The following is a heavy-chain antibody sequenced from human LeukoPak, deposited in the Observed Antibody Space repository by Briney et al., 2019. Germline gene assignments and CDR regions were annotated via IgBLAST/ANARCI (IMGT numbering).Heavy chain of an antibody. Sequence: SETLSLTCTVSGGSISSYYWSWIRQPPGKGLEWIGSIYYSGSTYYNPSLKSRVTISVDTSKNQFSLKLSSVTAADTAVYYCARDHGIYYYDSGNWFDHWGQGTLVTVSS. V-gene: IGHV4-39*07. CDR3: ARDHGIYYYDSGNWFDH. CDR2: IYYSGST. J-gene: IGHJ5*02. D-gene: IGHD3-22*01. CDR1: GGSISSYY.